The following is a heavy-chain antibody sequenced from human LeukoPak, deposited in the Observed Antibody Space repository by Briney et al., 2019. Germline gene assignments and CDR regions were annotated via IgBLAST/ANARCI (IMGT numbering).Heavy chain of an antibody. CDR2: IIPILGIA. Sequence: SVKVSCKASGGTFSSYTISWVRQAPGQGLEWMGRIIPILGIANYAQKFQGRVTITADKSTSTAYMELSSLRSEDPAVYYCWRVLSTGYYLDYWGQGSLVTVSS. CDR3: WRVLSTGYYLDY. CDR1: GGTFSSYT. D-gene: IGHD3-22*01. V-gene: IGHV1-69*02. J-gene: IGHJ4*02.